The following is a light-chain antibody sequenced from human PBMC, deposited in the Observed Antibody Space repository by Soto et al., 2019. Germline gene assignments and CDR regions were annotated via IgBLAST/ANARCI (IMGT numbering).Light chain of an antibody. CDR1: QSISSL. Sequence: DIQMTQSPSTLSASVGDRVSITCRASQSISSLSAWYQQKPGKAPKLLIYDASSLESGVPSRFSGSGSGTEFTLTISSLQPDDFATYYCQQYSSSSEWTFGQGTKVDI. J-gene: IGKJ1*01. V-gene: IGKV1-5*01. CDR2: DAS. CDR3: QQYSSSSEWT.